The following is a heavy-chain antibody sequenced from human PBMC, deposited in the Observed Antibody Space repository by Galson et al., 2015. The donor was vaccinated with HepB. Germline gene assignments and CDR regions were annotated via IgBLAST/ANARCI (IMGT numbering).Heavy chain of an antibody. D-gene: IGHD1-26*01. CDR2: IDPEDGET. Sequence: SVKVSCKVSGYTLSKLSMHWVRQAPGKGLEWMGGIDPEDGETIYAQTFQGRVTMTEDTSTDTAYMQLSSLRSEDTAVYYCASRGSYHLDEWELQVPFDYGGQGTLVTVSS. CDR1: GYTLSKLS. CDR3: ASRGSYHLDEWELQVPFDY. J-gene: IGHJ4*02. V-gene: IGHV1-24*01.